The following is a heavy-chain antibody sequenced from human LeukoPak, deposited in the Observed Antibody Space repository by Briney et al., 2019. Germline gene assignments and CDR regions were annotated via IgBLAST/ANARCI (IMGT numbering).Heavy chain of an antibody. CDR2: MNPNSGNS. Sequence: ASVKVSCKASEYTFTSYDINWVRQANGQGLEWMGWMNPNSGNSGCSQRFQATVTITSNTSLITAYMDLSTLRSEDTAVYYCARGSASRFRGVMKDLRFDPWGQGTLVTVSS. CDR1: EYTFTSYD. J-gene: IGHJ5*02. CDR3: ARGSASRFRGVMKDLRFDP. V-gene: IGHV1-8*03. D-gene: IGHD3-16*01.